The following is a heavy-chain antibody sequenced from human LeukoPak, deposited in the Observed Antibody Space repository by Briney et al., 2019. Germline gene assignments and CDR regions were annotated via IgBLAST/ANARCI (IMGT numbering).Heavy chain of an antibody. J-gene: IGHJ4*02. CDR1: GYTFNRYG. V-gene: IGHV1-18*01. CDR2: LSAYNGHK. Sequence: ASEKVFYKASGYTFNRYGIRWVRQACGQALEWMGGLSAYNGHKIYAQKPQGRGTMTTDTSTSRGDMVLRSLRSDDTSVYYCAIDPSYGLIWDIVTGYPGPDDYGGQGTLVTVSS. D-gene: IGHD3-9*01. CDR3: AIDPSYGLIWDIVTGYPGPDDY.